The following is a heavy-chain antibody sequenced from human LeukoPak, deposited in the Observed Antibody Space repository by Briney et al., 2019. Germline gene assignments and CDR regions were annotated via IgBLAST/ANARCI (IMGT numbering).Heavy chain of an antibody. Sequence: PGGSLRLSCAASGNYWMHWFRQVPGKGLVWVSHINSDGSWTSYADSVKGRFTISRDNAKNTLYLQMNSLRAEDTAVYYCARVGPTVTIDAFDIWGQGTMVTVSS. J-gene: IGHJ3*02. CDR1: GNYW. CDR3: ARVGPTVTIDAFDI. V-gene: IGHV3-74*01. CDR2: INSDGSWT. D-gene: IGHD4-17*01.